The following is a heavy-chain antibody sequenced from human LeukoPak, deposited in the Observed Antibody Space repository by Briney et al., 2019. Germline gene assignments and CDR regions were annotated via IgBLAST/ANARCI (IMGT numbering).Heavy chain of an antibody. CDR2: IYYSWST. V-gene: IGHV4-59*01. J-gene: IGHJ4*02. CDR1: GGSISSYY. Sequence: SETLALTRPVSGGSISSYYWSWIRQPPGKGLEWIGYIYYSWSTNYNPSLKSRVTISVDTSKNQFSLKLSSVTAADTAVYYCARVLPETYYDILTGLPGSRYYFDYWGQGTLVTVSS. D-gene: IGHD3-9*01. CDR3: ARVLPETYYDILTGLPGSRYYFDY.